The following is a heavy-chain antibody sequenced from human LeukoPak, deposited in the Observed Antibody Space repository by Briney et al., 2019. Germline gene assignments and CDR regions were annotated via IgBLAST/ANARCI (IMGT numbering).Heavy chain of an antibody. CDR2: IYSGGST. CDR3: AGLHSLIRAQPDDC. CDR1: GFTVSSNY. V-gene: IGHV3-53*01. Sequence: PGGSLRLSCAASGFTVSSNYMSWVRQAPGKGLEWVSIIYSGGSTYYADSVKGRFTISRDNSKNTLYLQLNSLRAEDTAVYYCAGLHSLIRAQPDDCWGQGTLVTVSS. J-gene: IGHJ4*02. D-gene: IGHD3-22*01.